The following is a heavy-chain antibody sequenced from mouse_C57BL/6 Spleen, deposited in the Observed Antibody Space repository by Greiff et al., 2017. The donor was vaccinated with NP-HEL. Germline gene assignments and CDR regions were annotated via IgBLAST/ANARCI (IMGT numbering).Heavy chain of an antibody. Sequence: QVQLQQSGAELVRPGTSVKVSCKASGYAFTNYLIEWVKQRPGQGLEWIGVINPGSGGTNYNEKFKGKATLTADKSSSTAYMQLSSLTSEDSAVYVCARAGGGYYVDDYWGQGTTLTVSS. CDR2: INPGSGGT. V-gene: IGHV1-54*01. CDR1: GYAFTNYL. D-gene: IGHD2-3*01. J-gene: IGHJ2*01. CDR3: ARAGGGYYVDDY.